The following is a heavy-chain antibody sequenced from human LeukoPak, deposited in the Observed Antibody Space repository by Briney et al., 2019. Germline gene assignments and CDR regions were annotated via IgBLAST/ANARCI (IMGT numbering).Heavy chain of an antibody. V-gene: IGHV4-31*03. CDR2: IYYSGST. CDR1: GGSISSGGYY. Sequence: SQTLSLTCTVSGGSISSGGYYWSWIRQHPGKGLEWIGYIYYSGSTNYNPSLASRVTISVDTSKNQLSLKLSSVTATDTALYYCARGGTDFDYWGQGTLVTVSS. D-gene: IGHD2-15*01. CDR3: ARGGTDFDY. J-gene: IGHJ4*02.